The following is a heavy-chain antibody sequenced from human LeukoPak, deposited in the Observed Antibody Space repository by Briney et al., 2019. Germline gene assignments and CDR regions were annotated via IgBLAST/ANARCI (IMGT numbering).Heavy chain of an antibody. CDR1: GFTFSSYG. J-gene: IGHJ6*03. D-gene: IGHD3-22*01. V-gene: IGHV3-23*01. Sequence: PGGSLRLSCAASGFTFSSYGMSWVRQAAGKGLEWGLAISGSGGSTYYADSVKGRFTISRDNSKNTLYLQINSLRAEDTAVYYCARRYYYDSSGYYYYYMDVWGKGTTVTVSS. CDR3: ARRYYYDSSGYYYYYMDV. CDR2: ISGSGGST.